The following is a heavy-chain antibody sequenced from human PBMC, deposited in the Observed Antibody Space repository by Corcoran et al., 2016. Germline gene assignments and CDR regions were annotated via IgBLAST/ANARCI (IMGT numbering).Heavy chain of an antibody. CDR1: GFTFSSYW. D-gene: IGHD6-19*01. Sequence: EVQLVESGGGLVQPGGSLRLSCAASGFTFSSYWMHWVRQAPGKGLVWVSRINSDGSSTSYADSVKGGFTISRDNAKNTLYLQMNSLRAEDTAVYYCARGIAVAGPVYYYYYGMDFWGQGTTVTVSS. CDR2: INSDGSST. V-gene: IGHV3-74*01. J-gene: IGHJ6*02. CDR3: ARGIAVAGPVYYYYYGMDF.